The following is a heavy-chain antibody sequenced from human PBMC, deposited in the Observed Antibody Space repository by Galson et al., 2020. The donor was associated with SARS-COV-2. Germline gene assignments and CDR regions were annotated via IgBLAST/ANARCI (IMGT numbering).Heavy chain of an antibody. V-gene: IGHV4-59*08. CDR2: IHYIESA. CDR3: AGHWNYYEF. Sequence: SATLSLTCNVSGGSISGYYWTWIRQPPGKGLEWIGNIHYIESATYNPSLRGRVTMSMDTSKNQFSLKINSVTAADTAVYFCAGHWNYYEFWGQGTLVTVSS. CDR1: GGSISGYY. J-gene: IGHJ4*02. D-gene: IGHD3-3*01.